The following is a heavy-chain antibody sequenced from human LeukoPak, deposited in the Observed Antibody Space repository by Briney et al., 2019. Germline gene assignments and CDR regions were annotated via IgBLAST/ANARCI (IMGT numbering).Heavy chain of an antibody. CDR3: ARRYYDILTGYYYHDY. V-gene: IGHV5-51*01. Sequence: GESLKISCKGSGYSFTSYWIGWVRQMPGKGLEWMGNIYPGDSDTRYSPSFQGQVTISVDKSTSTAYLQWTSLKDSDTAIYYCARRYYDILTGYYYHDYWGQGTLVTVSS. D-gene: IGHD3-9*01. CDR2: IYPGDSDT. CDR1: GYSFTSYW. J-gene: IGHJ4*02.